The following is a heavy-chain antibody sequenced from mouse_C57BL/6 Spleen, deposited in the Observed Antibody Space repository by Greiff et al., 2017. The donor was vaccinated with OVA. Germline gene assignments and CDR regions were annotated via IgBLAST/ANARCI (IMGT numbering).Heavy chain of an antibody. CDR1: GYTFTDYY. CDR2: INPNNGGT. V-gene: IGHV1-26*01. CDR3: ARVVHYYAMDY. J-gene: IGHJ4*01. Sequence: VQLQQSGPELVKPGASVKISCKASGYTFTDYYMNWVKQSHGKSLEWIGDINPNNGGTSYNQKFKGKATLTVDKSSSTAYMELRSLTSEDSAVYYCARVVHYYAMDYWGQGTSVTVSS. D-gene: IGHD1-1*02.